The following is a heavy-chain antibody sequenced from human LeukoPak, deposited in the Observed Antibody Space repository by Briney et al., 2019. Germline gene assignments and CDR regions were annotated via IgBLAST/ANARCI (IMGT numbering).Heavy chain of an antibody. V-gene: IGHV3-7*01. Sequence: GGSLRLSCAASGFTFSDSWMSWVRQAPGKGLEWVANMNQDGSEKDYVDSVKGRFTISRDNARNSLYLQMGSLRGEETAVYYCATYTHWVAGDVWGQGTTVTVSS. CDR1: GFTFSDSW. J-gene: IGHJ6*02. CDR3: ATYTHWVAGDV. CDR2: MNQDGSEK. D-gene: IGHD3-16*01.